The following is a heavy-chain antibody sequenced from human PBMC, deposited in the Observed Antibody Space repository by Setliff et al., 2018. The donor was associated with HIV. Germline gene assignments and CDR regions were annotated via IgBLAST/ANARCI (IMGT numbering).Heavy chain of an antibody. CDR2: IFSSGST. J-gene: IGHJ3*02. V-gene: IGHV4-61*02. Sequence: SETLSLTCTVSGGSISSGSYYWSWIRQPAGKGLEWIGRIFSSGSTSYNPSLKSRVTMSVDTSKNQFSLRLSSVTAADTAVYYCARSITMIIVAPGAFDIWGHGTMVTVS. D-gene: IGHD3-22*01. CDR1: GGSISSGSYY. CDR3: ARSITMIIVAPGAFDI.